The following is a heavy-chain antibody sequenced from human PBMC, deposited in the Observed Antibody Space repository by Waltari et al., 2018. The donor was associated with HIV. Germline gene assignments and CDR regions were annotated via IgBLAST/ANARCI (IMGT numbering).Heavy chain of an antibody. CDR1: GFTFSDYY. V-gene: IGHV1-2*02. CDR2: INPNSGGT. CDR3: TRVFRGTINYFDSRLGH. J-gene: IGHJ4*02. D-gene: IGHD3-22*01. Sequence: QVQLVQSGAEVKKPGASVKVSCKASGFTFSDYYMHWVRQAPGQGLEWMGWINPNSGGTRYSGKFQVRVTMTRDTSISTAYMELFRLRFDDTAIYYCTRVFRGTINYFDSRLGHWGQGTLVTVSS.